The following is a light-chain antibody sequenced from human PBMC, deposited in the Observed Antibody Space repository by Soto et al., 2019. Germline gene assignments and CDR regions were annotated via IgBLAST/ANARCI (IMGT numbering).Light chain of an antibody. CDR1: QSVSTW. V-gene: IGKV1-5*03. CDR3: QQYNSHSPWT. CDR2: MAS. J-gene: IGKJ1*01. Sequence: DIQMTQSPSTLSASLVYRFTITCLASQSVSTWLAWYQQKPGKAPQVLISMASTLESGVPSRFSGSGSGTEFTLTISSLQPDDFATYYCQQYNSHSPWTFGQGTKVDIK.